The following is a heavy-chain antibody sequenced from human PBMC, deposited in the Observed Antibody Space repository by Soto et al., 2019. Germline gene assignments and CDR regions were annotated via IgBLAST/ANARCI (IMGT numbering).Heavy chain of an antibody. CDR3: DRGLDTAMVVFDY. J-gene: IGHJ4*02. D-gene: IGHD5-18*01. V-gene: IGHV4-30-4*01. Sequence: PSETLSLTCTVSGGSISSGDYYWSWIRQPPGKGLEWIGYIYYSGSTYYNPSLKSRVTISVDTSKNQFSLKLSSVTAADTAVYYCDRGLDTAMVVFDYWGQGTLVTVSS. CDR1: GGSISSGDYY. CDR2: IYYSGST.